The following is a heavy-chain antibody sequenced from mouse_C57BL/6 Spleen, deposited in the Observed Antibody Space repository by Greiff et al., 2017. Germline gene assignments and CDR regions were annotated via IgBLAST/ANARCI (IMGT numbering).Heavy chain of an antibody. CDR2: IDPSDSYT. D-gene: IGHD4-1*01. J-gene: IGHJ2*01. CDR3: ARRGGTKEDY. CDR1: GYTFTSYW. V-gene: IGHV1-69*01. Sequence: QVQLQQPGAELVMPGASVKLSCKASGYTFTSYWMHWVKQRPGQGLEWIGEIDPSDSYTNYNQKFKGKSTLTVDKSSSTADMQLSSLTSEDSAVYYCARRGGTKEDYWGQGTTLTVSS.